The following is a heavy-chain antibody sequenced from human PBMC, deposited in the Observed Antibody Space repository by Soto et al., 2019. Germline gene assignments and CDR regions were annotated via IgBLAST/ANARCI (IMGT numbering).Heavy chain of an antibody. CDR3: ASSRGYYYEYYYYGMDV. D-gene: IGHD3-22*01. J-gene: IGHJ6*02. CDR1: GYTFTSYA. Sequence: QVQLVQSGAEVKKPGASVKVSCKASGYTFTSYAMHWVRQAPGQRLEWMGWINAGNGNTKYSQKFQARVTITRDTSASSAYMELSSLRSEDTAVYYCASSRGYYYEYYYYGMDVWGQGTTVTVSS. V-gene: IGHV1-3*01. CDR2: INAGNGNT.